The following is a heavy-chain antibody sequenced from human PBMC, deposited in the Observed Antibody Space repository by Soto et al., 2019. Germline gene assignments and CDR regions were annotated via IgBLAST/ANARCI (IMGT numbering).Heavy chain of an antibody. CDR3: ARSHRRAPPFDY. CDR1: GGSISSGGYS. J-gene: IGHJ4*02. V-gene: IGHV4-30-2*01. CDR2: IYHSGST. Sequence: SETLSLTCAVSGGSISSGGYSWSWIRQPPGKGLEWIGYIYHSGSTYYNPSLKSRVTISVDRSKNQFSLKLSSVTAADTAVYYCARSHRRAPPFDYWGQGTLVTVPS.